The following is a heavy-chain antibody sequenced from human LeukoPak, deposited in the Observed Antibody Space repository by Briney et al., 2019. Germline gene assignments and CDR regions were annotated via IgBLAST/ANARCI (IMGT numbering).Heavy chain of an antibody. CDR3: ARNEYATGWFDH. CDR2: MTPSSGQT. V-gene: IGHV1-8*01. CDR1: GYTFTSFD. J-gene: IGHJ5*02. D-gene: IGHD2-2*01. Sequence: ASVKVSCKASGYTFTSFDINWVRQATGQGLEWLGWMTPSSGQTGYAQKFQGRVTLTRDTSTSTAYMELSSLTSEDTAVYYCARNEYATGWFDHWGQGTVVTVSS.